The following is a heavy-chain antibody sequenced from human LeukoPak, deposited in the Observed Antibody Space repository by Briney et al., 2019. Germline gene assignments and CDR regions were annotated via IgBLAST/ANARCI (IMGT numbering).Heavy chain of an antibody. J-gene: IGHJ4*02. CDR3: AKDKKAISGIGLLKY. V-gene: IGHV3-9*01. CDR2: ISWNGAIL. Sequence: PGRSLRLSRAASGFTFDDHAMHSVRQAPGKGLEWVSGISWNGAILGYADSVKGRFTISRDNARNSLYLQMHSLRAEDTALYYCAKDKKAISGIGLLKYWGQGTLVTVSS. D-gene: IGHD3/OR15-3a*01. CDR1: GFTFDDHA.